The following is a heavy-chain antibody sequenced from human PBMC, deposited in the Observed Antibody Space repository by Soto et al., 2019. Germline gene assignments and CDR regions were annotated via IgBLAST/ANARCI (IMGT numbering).Heavy chain of an antibody. CDR2: INSIFDTA. Sequence: QVQLVQSGAEVKKPGSSVKVSCKASGGTFSSYAISWLRQAPEQGLQGMGGINSIFDTADYAQKFQGRVTITADESTSTAYMELSSLRSEDTGVYYCVSHSGSSPEGRYYYGMDVWGQGTTVTVSS. D-gene: IGHD1-26*01. J-gene: IGHJ6*02. CDR1: GGTFSSYA. CDR3: VSHSGSSPEGRYYYGMDV. V-gene: IGHV1-69*12.